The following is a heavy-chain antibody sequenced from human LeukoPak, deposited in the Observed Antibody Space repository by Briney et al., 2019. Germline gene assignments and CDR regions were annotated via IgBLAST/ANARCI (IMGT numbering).Heavy chain of an antibody. J-gene: IGHJ3*02. V-gene: IGHV5-51*01. CDR3: ARRLYYYDSSGYRDAFDI. Sequence: GESLKISCKGSGYSFTSYWIGWVRQMPGKGLEWMGIIYAGDSDIRYSPSFQGQVTISADKSISTAYLQWSSLKASDTAMYYCARRLYYYDSSGYRDAFDIWGQGTMVTVSS. CDR1: GYSFTSYW. CDR2: IYAGDSDI. D-gene: IGHD3-22*01.